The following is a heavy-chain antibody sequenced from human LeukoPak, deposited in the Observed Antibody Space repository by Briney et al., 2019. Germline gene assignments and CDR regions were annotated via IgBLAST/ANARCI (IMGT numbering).Heavy chain of an antibody. Sequence: GGSLRLSCAASGFTFSSYWMTRVRQAPGKGLEWVANIKEDGSVKYYVDSVKGRFTISRDNAKNSLYLQMTSLRAEDTAVYYCATTHDAAGNSWGQGTLVTVSS. CDR1: GFTFSSYW. D-gene: IGHD6-13*01. CDR3: ATTHDAAGNS. CDR2: IKEDGSVK. V-gene: IGHV3-7*01. J-gene: IGHJ4*02.